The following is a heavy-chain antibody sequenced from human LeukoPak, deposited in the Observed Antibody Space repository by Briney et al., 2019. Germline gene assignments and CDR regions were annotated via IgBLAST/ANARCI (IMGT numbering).Heavy chain of an antibody. Sequence: GASVKVSCKASGYTFTSYYMHWVRQAPGQGLEWMGWINPNSGGTNYAQKFRGRVTMTRDTSISTAYMELSRLRSDDTAVYYCARAPQGLGSYYYYGMDVWGQGTTVTVSS. CDR2: INPNSGGT. D-gene: IGHD3-10*01. J-gene: IGHJ6*02. CDR3: ARAPQGLGSYYYYGMDV. CDR1: GYTFTSYY. V-gene: IGHV1-2*02.